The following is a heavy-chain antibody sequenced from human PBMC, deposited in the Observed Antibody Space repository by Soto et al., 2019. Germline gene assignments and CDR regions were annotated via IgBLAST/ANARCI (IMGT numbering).Heavy chain of an antibody. CDR1: GFTVSSNY. D-gene: IGHD6-19*01. CDR2: IYSGGST. V-gene: IGHV3-53*01. Sequence: GGSLRLSCAASGFTVSSNYMSWVRQAPGKGLEWVSVIYSGGSTYYADSVKGRFTISRDNSKNTLYLQMNSLRAEDTAVYYCARDLSSSGWPYYFDYWGQGTLVTVSS. J-gene: IGHJ4*02. CDR3: ARDLSSSGWPYYFDY.